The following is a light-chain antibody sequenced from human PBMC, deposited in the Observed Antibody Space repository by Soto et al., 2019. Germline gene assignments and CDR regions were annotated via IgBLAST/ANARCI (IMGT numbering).Light chain of an antibody. Sequence: QSALIQPRSVSGSPGQSVTISCTGTSSDVGRFNYVSWYQQRPGKAPKVMIYDVSKRPSGVPDRFSGSKSGNTASLTISGLQADDEADYYCCSYAGTYSIIFGGGTKLTVL. CDR2: DVS. J-gene: IGLJ2*01. V-gene: IGLV2-11*01. CDR1: SSDVGRFNY. CDR3: CSYAGTYSII.